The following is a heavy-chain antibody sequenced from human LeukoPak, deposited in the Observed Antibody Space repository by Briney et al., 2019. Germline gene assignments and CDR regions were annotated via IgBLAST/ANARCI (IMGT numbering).Heavy chain of an antibody. CDR2: INPNSGGT. J-gene: IGHJ4*02. Sequence: ASVKVSCKASGYTFTDYYIHWVRQAPGQGLEWMGWINPNSGGTNYAQKFQGRVTMTRDTSISTAYMEQSGLYSDDTAVYYCARDYPGMITGVEKYFFDYWGQGTLVTVSS. D-gene: IGHD7-27*01. CDR3: ARDYPGMITGVEKYFFDY. V-gene: IGHV1-2*02. CDR1: GYTFTDYY.